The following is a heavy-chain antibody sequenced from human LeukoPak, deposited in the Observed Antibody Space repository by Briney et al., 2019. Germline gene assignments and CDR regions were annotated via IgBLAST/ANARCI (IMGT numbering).Heavy chain of an antibody. V-gene: IGHV3-23*01. CDR2: ISGSDGST. CDR1: GFTFSTYA. CDR3: AKDVRSSSPIKYYDY. J-gene: IGHJ4*02. D-gene: IGHD3-10*01. Sequence: PGGSLRLSCAASGFTFSTYAMSWVRQAPGKGLEWVSSISGSDGSTYYADSVKGRFTISRDNSKNTLYLQMNSLRAEDTAVYFCAKDVRSSSPIKYYDYWGQGALVTVSS.